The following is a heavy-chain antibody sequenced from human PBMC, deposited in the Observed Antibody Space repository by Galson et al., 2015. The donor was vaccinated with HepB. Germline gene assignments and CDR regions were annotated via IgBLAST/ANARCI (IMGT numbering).Heavy chain of an antibody. CDR1: GGSFSTYY. V-gene: IGHV4-34*01. CDR2: INHSGST. Sequence: LSLTCAVYGGSFSTYYWSWIRQPPGKGLEWIAQINHSGSTDHNPSLKSRVTISVDTSKNQFSLRLTSVTTADTAVYYCARHQSPAGRGNNWFDPWGQGTLVTVSS. CDR3: ARHQSPAGRGNNWFDP. D-gene: IGHD2-2*01. J-gene: IGHJ5*02.